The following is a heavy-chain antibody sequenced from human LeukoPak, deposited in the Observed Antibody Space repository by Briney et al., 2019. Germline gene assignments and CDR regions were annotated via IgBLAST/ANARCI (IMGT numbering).Heavy chain of an antibody. Sequence: PGGSLRLSCAASGFTFSAYSMNWVRLAPGKGLEWGSCISSSSSYIYYADSVKGRFTISRDNAKNSLYLQMNSLRAEDTAVYYCAAYYYGSGGHYWGYYFGMDVWGQGTTVTVSS. V-gene: IGHV3-21*01. CDR3: AAYYYGSGGHYWGYYFGMDV. CDR2: ISSSSSYI. CDR1: GFTFSAYS. J-gene: IGHJ6*02. D-gene: IGHD3-10*01.